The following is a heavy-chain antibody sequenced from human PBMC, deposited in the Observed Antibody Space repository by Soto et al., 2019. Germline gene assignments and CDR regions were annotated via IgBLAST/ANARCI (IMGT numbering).Heavy chain of an antibody. J-gene: IGHJ5*02. Sequence: QVQLQESGPGLVKPSGTLSLTCSVSGGSISNNNWWSWVRQPPGKGLEWIGQIFHTGTTNYNPSLRGRVSISVDTSQNHFSLNLTSVTAADTAVYYCARDYDILSGSSNWFDPWGQGTLVIVSS. CDR1: GGSISNNNW. CDR3: ARDYDILSGSSNWFDP. D-gene: IGHD3-9*01. CDR2: IFHTGTT. V-gene: IGHV4-4*02.